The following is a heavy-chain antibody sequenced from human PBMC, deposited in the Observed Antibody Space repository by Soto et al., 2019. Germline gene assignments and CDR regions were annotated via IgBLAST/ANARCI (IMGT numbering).Heavy chain of an antibody. J-gene: IGHJ6*02. V-gene: IGHV3-33*01. D-gene: IGHD3-10*01. Sequence: SLRLSCAASGFTFSSYGMHWVRQAPGKGLEWLSLIWHDGGNTYSADSVKGRFTISRDNSKNTLHLQMNSLRVEDTAVYYCARDRITIAGNFYYGVDVWGQGTTVTVSS. CDR2: IWHDGGNT. CDR3: ARDRITIAGNFYYGVDV. CDR1: GFTFSSYG.